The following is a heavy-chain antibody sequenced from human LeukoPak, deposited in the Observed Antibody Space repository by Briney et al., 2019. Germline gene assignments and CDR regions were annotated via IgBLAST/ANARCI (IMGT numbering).Heavy chain of an antibody. Sequence: ASVNVSCKASGYTFTAYYIHWLRQAPGQGFEWMGWINPNDCGTSYAPKFQGRVTVPMDTSITTDYMALSSLRSDDTAMYYCARFLSGDYWGQGTLVTVSS. D-gene: IGHD3-10*01. CDR1: GYTFTAYY. CDR2: INPNDCGT. J-gene: IGHJ4*02. V-gene: IGHV1-2*02. CDR3: ARFLSGDY.